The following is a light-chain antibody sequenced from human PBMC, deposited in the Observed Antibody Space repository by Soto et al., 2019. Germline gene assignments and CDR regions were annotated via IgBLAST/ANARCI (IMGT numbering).Light chain of an antibody. V-gene: IGLV2-14*01. J-gene: IGLJ1*01. CDR3: TSCITANTRCV. CDR2: EVI. Sequence: QSALTQPASVSGSPGQSITISCTGTSSDIGRYNYVSWFQQHPGKVPKLVIFEVIYRPSGVSDRFSGSKSGNTASLTITGLQAEDEADYYCTSCITANTRCVFGSGTKLTVL. CDR1: SSDIGRYNY.